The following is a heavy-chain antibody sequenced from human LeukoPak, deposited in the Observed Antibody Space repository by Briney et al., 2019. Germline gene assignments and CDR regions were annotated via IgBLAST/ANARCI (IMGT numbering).Heavy chain of an antibody. V-gene: IGHV4-34*01. D-gene: IGHD3/OR15-3a*01. Sequence: SETLSLTCAVYGGSFSGYYWSWIRQPPGKGLEWIGEINHSGSTNYNPSLKSRVTISVDTSKNQFSLKLSSVTAADTAVYYCARASPLGLNWFDPWGQETLVTVSS. CDR1: GGSFSGYY. CDR3: ARASPLGLNWFDP. J-gene: IGHJ5*02. CDR2: INHSGST.